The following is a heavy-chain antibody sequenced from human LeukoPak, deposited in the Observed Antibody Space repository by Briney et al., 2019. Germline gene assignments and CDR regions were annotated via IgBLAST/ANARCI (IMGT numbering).Heavy chain of an antibody. D-gene: IGHD4-17*01. CDR3: AREGARATVFAFDI. CDR2: IYYSGST. V-gene: IGHV4-39*02. J-gene: IGHJ3*02. Sequence: SETLSLTCTVSGGSISSSSYYRGWIRQPPGKGLEWIGSIYYSGSTYYNPSLKSRVTISVDTSKNQFSLKLSSVTAADTAVYYCAREGARATVFAFDIWGQGTMVTVSS. CDR1: GGSISSSSYY.